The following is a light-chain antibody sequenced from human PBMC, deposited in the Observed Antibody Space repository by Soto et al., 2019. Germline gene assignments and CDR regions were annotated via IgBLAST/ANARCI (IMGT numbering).Light chain of an antibody. CDR3: QQSYSTPPIT. V-gene: IGKV1-39*01. CDR2: AAS. J-gene: IGKJ5*01. Sequence: DIQMTQSPSSLSASVGDRVTITCRASQSISSYLNWYQQKPGKAPKLLIYAASSLQSGVPSRFSGSGSETDFTLTISTLQPEHFATYYCQQSYSTPPITFGQGTRLEI. CDR1: QSISSY.